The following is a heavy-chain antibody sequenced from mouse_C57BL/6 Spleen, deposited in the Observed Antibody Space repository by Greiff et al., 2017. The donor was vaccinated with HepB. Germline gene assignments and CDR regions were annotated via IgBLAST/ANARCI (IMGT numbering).Heavy chain of an antibody. J-gene: IGHJ2*01. V-gene: IGHV1-59*01. CDR1: GYTFTSYW. CDR2: IDPSDSYT. CDR3: ARRYSNCVYFDY. Sequence: QVQLQQPGAELVRPGTSVKLSCKASGYTFTSYWMHWVKQRPGQGLEWIGVIDPSDSYTNYNQKFKGKATLTLDTSSSTAYMQLSSLTSEDSAVYYCARRYSNCVYFDYWGQGTTLTVSS. D-gene: IGHD2-5*01.